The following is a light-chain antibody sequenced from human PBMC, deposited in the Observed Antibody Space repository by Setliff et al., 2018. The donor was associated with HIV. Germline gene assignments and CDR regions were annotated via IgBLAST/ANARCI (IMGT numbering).Light chain of an antibody. CDR3: QQYNNWPPWT. Sequence: EIVMTQSPAALSVFPGERATLSCRASETVGRNLAWYQQRPGQAPRLLMYGASTRATGFPARFSGSGSGTEFTLTISSLQSEDFAIYYCQQYNNWPPWTFGQGTKVDIK. CDR2: GAS. CDR1: ETVGRN. J-gene: IGKJ1*01. V-gene: IGKV3-15*01.